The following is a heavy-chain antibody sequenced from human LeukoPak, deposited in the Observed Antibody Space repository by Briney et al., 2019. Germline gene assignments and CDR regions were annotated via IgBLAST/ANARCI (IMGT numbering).Heavy chain of an antibody. CDR3: ARDVDLRTNAFDI. Sequence: SETLSLTCTVSGGSISSYYWSWIRRPPRKGLEWIGYIYCSGSTNYNPSLKSRVTISVDTSKNQFSLKLSSVTAADTAVYYCARDVDLRTNAFDIWGQGTMVTVSS. J-gene: IGHJ3*02. CDR1: GGSISSYY. V-gene: IGHV4-59*01. CDR2: IYCSGST.